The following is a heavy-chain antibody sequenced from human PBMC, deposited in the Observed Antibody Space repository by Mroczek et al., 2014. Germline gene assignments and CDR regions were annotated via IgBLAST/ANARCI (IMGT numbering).Heavy chain of an antibody. V-gene: IGHV3-23*01. J-gene: IGHJ4*02. CDR2: IRSSGDNT. CDR3: ATDLITLIEAVTXYYFDS. D-gene: IGHD3-22*01. CDR1: GFTFGNYA. Sequence: VQLLESGGGLVQPGGSLRLSCATSGFTFGNYAMTWVRQAPGKGLEWVSSIRSSGDNTFYADSVKGRFTISRDNSKSTLYLQLNSLRAEDTAVYYCATDLITLIEAVTXYYFDSVGQGTLVHRPL.